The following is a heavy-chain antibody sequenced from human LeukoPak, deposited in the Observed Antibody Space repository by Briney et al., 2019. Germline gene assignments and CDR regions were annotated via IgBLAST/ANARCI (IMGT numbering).Heavy chain of an antibody. D-gene: IGHD2-2*01. CDR2: ISGNNDNP. CDR3: ARDGTSTDDY. V-gene: IGHV1-18*01. CDR1: GYTFSNFG. Sequence: ASVRVSCKTSGYTFSNFGINWVRQAPGQGLEWMGWISGNNDNPNYGQKFQGRFAVTTDSTTTTAYMELRNLTFDDTAVYYCARDGTSTDDYWGQGTLVTVSS. J-gene: IGHJ4*02.